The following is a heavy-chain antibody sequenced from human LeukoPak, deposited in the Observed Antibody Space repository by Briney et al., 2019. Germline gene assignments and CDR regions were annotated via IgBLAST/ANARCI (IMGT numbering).Heavy chain of an antibody. CDR2: IYSGGST. J-gene: IGHJ6*03. V-gene: IGHV3-53*01. D-gene: IGHD2-2*01. CDR1: GFTVSSNY. CDR3: ARVLYCSSTSCYANYYYYMDV. Sequence: PGGSLRLSCAASGFTVSSNYMSWVRQAPGKGLEWVSLIYSGGSTDYADSVKGRFTISRDNSKNTLYLQMNSLRANDTAVYYCARVLYCSSTSCYANYYYYMDVWGKGTTVTVSS.